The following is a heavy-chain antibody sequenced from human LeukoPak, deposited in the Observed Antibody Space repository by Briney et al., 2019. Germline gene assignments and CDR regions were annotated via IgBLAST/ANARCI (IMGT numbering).Heavy chain of an antibody. CDR3: ARGIVVVAQLGYYYYYMDV. CDR2: IYHSGST. Sequence: SETLSLTCTVSGGSISSYYWGWIRQPPGKGLEWIGSIYHSGSTYYNPSLKSRVTISVDTSKNQFSLKLSSVTAADTAVYYCARGIVVVAQLGYYYYYMDVWGKGTTVTISS. D-gene: IGHD2-15*01. J-gene: IGHJ6*03. CDR1: GGSISSYY. V-gene: IGHV4-38-2*02.